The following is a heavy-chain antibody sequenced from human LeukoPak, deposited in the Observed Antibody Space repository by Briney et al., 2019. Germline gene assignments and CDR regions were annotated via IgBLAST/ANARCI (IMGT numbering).Heavy chain of an antibody. D-gene: IGHD6-6*01. J-gene: IGHJ4*02. V-gene: IGHV4-31*03. Sequence: SQTLSLTCTVSGGSVSSGGYYWSWIRRHPGKGLEWIGYIYYSGSTYYNPSLKSRVTISVDTSKNQFSLKLSSVTAADTAVHYCARADPYSSSSALDYWGQGTLVTVSS. CDR1: GGSVSSGGYY. CDR3: ARADPYSSSSALDY. CDR2: IYYSGST.